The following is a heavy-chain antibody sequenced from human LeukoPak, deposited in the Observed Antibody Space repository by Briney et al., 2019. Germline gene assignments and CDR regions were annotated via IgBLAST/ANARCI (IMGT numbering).Heavy chain of an antibody. J-gene: IGHJ4*02. CDR2: INNNGGST. D-gene: IGHD2-15*01. CDR1: GFTFSSYA. Sequence: GGSLRLSCAASGFTFSSYAMSWVRQAPGKGLEWVSHINNNGGSTSYADSVKGRFTISRDNSKNTLYVQLNSLRAEDTAVYYCAKPHTPFCSGATCYLFDFWDQGTLVTVSS. CDR3: AKPHTPFCSGATCYLFDF. V-gene: IGHV3-23*05.